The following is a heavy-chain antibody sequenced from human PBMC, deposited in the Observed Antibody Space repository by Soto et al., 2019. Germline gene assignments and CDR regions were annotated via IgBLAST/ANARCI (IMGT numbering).Heavy chain of an antibody. J-gene: IGHJ4*02. Sequence: QITLKESGPTLVKPTQTLTLTCSFSGFSLSTSGAGVGWIRQPPGEALEWLAIIYWNDYRLYNPSLKNRLTITKDTSNNQVVLTMTNMDPVDTGTYFCAHRRPATTSSSRYYFDYWGQGTLVTVSS. V-gene: IGHV2-5*01. CDR2: IYWNDYR. D-gene: IGHD3-9*01. CDR3: AHRRPATTSSSRYYFDY. CDR1: GFSLSTSGAG.